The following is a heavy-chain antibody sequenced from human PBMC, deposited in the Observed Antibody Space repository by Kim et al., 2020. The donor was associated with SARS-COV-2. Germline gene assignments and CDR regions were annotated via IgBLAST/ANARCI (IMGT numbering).Heavy chain of an antibody. Sequence: KGRFTISRDNAKNSLYLQMNSLRAEDTALYYCAKDIYPYYSGSGSLSGMDVWGQGTTVTVSS. D-gene: IGHD3-10*01. CDR3: AKDIYPYYSGSGSLSGMDV. V-gene: IGHV3-9*01. J-gene: IGHJ6*02.